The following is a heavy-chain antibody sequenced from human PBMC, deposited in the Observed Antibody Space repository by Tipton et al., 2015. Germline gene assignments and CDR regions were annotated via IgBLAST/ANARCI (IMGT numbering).Heavy chain of an antibody. CDR3: ARARGRHGGLFDS. CDR1: GGSFSGYY. CDR2: INHSGGT. Sequence: TLSLTCAVYGGSFSGYYWTWIRQPPGKGLEWIGEINHSGGTKYNPSLKSRVTMSIDTSRNQFSLKMSSVTASDTAVYYCARARGRHGGLFDSWGQGILVTVSS. D-gene: IGHD4-23*01. J-gene: IGHJ4*02. V-gene: IGHV4-34*01.